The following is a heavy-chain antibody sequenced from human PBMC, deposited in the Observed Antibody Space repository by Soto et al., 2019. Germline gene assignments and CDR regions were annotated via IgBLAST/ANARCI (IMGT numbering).Heavy chain of an antibody. CDR3: ARVLRFLEWSWETYGMDV. J-gene: IGHJ6*02. V-gene: IGHV1-69*13. Sequence: SVKVSCKASGGTFSSYAISWVRQAPGQGLEWMGGIIPIFGTANYAQKFQGRVTITADESTSTAYMELSSPRSEDTAVYYRARVLRFLEWSWETYGMDVWRQGTTVTVSS. CDR2: IIPIFGTA. D-gene: IGHD3-3*01. CDR1: GGTFSSYA.